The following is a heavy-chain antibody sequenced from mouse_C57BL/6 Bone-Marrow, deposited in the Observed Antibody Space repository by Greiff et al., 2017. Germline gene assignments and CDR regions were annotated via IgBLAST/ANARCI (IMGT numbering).Heavy chain of an antibody. CDR2: IYPRSGNT. CDR1: GYTFTSYG. CDR3: ARREYAGGPFAY. J-gene: IGHJ3*01. Sequence: VQLQQSGAELARPGASVKLSCKASGYTFTSYGISWVKQRTGQGLEWIGEIYPRSGNTYYNEKFKGKATLTADKSSSTAYMELRSLTSEDSAVYFCARREYAGGPFAYWGQGTLVSVS. V-gene: IGHV1-81*01. D-gene: IGHD1-1*02.